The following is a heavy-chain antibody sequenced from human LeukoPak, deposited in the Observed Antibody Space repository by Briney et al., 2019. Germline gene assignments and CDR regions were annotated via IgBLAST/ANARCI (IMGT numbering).Heavy chain of an antibody. Sequence: QPGGSLRLSCAASGSTFSRAGMHWVRQAPGKGLEYVSAISDNGATTYYADSVKGRFIVSRDNSKNTLYLQMGSLRAEDMAVYYCARDRSGYGNDYWGQGTLVTVSS. CDR3: ARDRSGYGNDY. D-gene: IGHD5-12*01. J-gene: IGHJ4*02. CDR1: GSTFSRAG. V-gene: IGHV3-64*02. CDR2: ISDNGATT.